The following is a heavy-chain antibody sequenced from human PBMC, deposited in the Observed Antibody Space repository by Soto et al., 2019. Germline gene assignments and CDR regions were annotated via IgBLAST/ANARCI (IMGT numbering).Heavy chain of an antibody. CDR1: GGSISSYY. Sequence: KPSETLSLTCTVSGGSISSYYCSWIRQPPGKGLEWIGYIYYSGSTNYNPSLKSRVTISVDTSKNQFSLKLSSVTAADTAVYYCAREYNWNSGWFDPWGQGTLVTVSS. D-gene: IGHD1-7*01. CDR3: AREYNWNSGWFDP. CDR2: IYYSGST. J-gene: IGHJ5*02. V-gene: IGHV4-59*01.